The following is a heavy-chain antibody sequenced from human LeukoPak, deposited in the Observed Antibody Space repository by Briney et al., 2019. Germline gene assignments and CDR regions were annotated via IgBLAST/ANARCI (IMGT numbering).Heavy chain of an antibody. CDR3: ARDGYSGSYGLGY. CDR1: GYTFTGYY. CDR2: INPNSGGT. Sequence: GASVKVSCKASGYTFTGYYMHWVRQAPGQGLEWMGWINPNSGGTNYAQKFQGRVTMTRDTSISTAYMELSRLRSDDTAVYYCARDGYSGSYGLGYWGQGTLVTVSS. V-gene: IGHV1-2*02. J-gene: IGHJ4*02. D-gene: IGHD1-26*01.